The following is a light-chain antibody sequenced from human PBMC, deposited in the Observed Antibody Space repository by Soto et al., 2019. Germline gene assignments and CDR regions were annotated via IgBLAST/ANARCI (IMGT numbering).Light chain of an antibody. Sequence: EIVMTQSPATLSVSPGERATLSYRASQSVSSNLAWYQQKPGQAPRLLIYGASTRATGIQARFSGSGSVTEFTLTISSLQSEDFAVYYCQQYNNWPALTFVGGTKVEIK. CDR3: QQYNNWPALT. CDR1: QSVSSN. V-gene: IGKV3D-15*01. CDR2: GAS. J-gene: IGKJ4*01.